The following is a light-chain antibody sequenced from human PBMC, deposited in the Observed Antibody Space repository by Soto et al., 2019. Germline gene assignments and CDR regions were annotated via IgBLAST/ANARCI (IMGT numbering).Light chain of an antibody. Sequence: DIVLTQSPGTLSLSPGERATLSCRASQSVSSSYLAWYQQKPGQAPRLLIYGASSRATGIPDRFSGSGSGTDFTLTISRLEPEDFAVYYCQQYGSSPGTFGQVTKVEI. CDR2: GAS. V-gene: IGKV3-20*01. CDR1: QSVSSSY. J-gene: IGKJ1*01. CDR3: QQYGSSPGT.